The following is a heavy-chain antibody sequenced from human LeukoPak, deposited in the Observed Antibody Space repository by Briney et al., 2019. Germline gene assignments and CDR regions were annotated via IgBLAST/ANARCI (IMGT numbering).Heavy chain of an antibody. V-gene: IGHV3-74*01. CDR1: GFTFSNHW. Sequence: GGSLRLSCAASGFTFSNHWMHWVRQAPGKGLVWASRISSDGSNTYYADSVKGRFTISRDTAMNTLYLQMNSLRVEDTADYYCTRGRGSYGWFDPWGQGTQVTVSS. CDR3: TRGRGSYGWFDP. D-gene: IGHD3-10*01. CDR2: ISSDGSNT. J-gene: IGHJ5*02.